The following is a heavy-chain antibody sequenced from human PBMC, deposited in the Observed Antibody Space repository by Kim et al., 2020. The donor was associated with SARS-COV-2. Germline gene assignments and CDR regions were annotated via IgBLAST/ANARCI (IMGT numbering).Heavy chain of an antibody. D-gene: IGHD1-26*01. CDR3: ARDCTRGYSGSYSLLGAFDI. Sequence: ASVKVSCKASGYTFTSYYMHWVRQAPGQGLEWMGIINPSGGSTSYAQKFQGRVTMTRDTSTSTVYMELSSLRSEDTAVYYCARDCTRGYSGSYSLLGAFDIWGQGTMVTVSS. V-gene: IGHV1-46*01. CDR1: GYTFTSYY. J-gene: IGHJ3*02. CDR2: INPSGGST.